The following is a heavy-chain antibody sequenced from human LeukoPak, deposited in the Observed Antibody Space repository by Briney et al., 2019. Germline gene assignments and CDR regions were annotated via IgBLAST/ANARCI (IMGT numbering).Heavy chain of an antibody. CDR1: GASISSYC. D-gene: IGHD4-17*01. CDR2: ICDSGST. V-gene: IGHV4-59*08. J-gene: IGHJ2*01. Sequence: SETLSLTCTVSGASISSYCWSWIRQPPGKGLEWIGYICDSGSTNYSPSLKSRVTISVDTSKNQFSLKLSSVTAADTAIYYCARHVGGGDSSYWYFDLWGRGTLVTVSS. CDR3: ARHVGGGDSSYWYFDL.